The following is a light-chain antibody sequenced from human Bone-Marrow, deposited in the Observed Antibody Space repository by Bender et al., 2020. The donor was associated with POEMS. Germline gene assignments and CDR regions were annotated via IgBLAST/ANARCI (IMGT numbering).Light chain of an antibody. CDR2: EVS. Sequence: QSALTQPASVSGSPGQSITISCTGTTNDVGGYNLVSWYQQHPGTAPQLMIYEVSKRPSGVSNRFSGSKSGNTASLTVSGLQTEDEADYYCCSYAGSSTPYVVFGGGTKLTVV. V-gene: IGLV2-23*02. J-gene: IGLJ2*01. CDR1: TNDVGGYNL. CDR3: CSYAGSSTPYVV.